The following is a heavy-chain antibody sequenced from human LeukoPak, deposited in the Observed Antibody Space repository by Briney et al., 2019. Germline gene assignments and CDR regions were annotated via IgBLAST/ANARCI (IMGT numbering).Heavy chain of an antibody. CDR3: ARGLQYHEPLYFDS. V-gene: IGHV3-21*01. D-gene: IGHD4-11*01. Sequence: GGSLRLSSAASGFTFSTYTMNWVRQAPGKGLEWVSSISSSSTYVSYPDSVKGRFTISRDNAKNSLYLQMNSLRDDDSAVYYCARGLQYHEPLYFDSWGQGTLVTVSS. J-gene: IGHJ4*02. CDR1: GFTFSTYT. CDR2: ISSSSTYV.